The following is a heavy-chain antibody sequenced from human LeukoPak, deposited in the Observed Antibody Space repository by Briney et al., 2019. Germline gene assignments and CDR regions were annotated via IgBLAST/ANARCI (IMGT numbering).Heavy chain of an antibody. Sequence: PGGSLRLSCAASGFTFSSYWMHWVRQAPGKGLVWVSRINSDGSSTSYADSVKGRFTISRDNAKNTLYLQMNSLRAEDTAVYYCARAYHGGNVMVFDYWGQGTLVTVSS. V-gene: IGHV3-74*01. CDR1: GFTFSSYW. CDR3: ARAYHGGNVMVFDY. CDR2: INSDGSST. J-gene: IGHJ4*02. D-gene: IGHD4-23*01.